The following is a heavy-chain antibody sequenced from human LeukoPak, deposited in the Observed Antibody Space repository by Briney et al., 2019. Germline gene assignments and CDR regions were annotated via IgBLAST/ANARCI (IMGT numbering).Heavy chain of an antibody. V-gene: IGHV4-34*01. CDR3: ARALPRYYDFWSGPTNWFDP. Sequence: SETLSLTCAVYGGSFSGYYWSWIRQPPGKGLEWIGEINHSGSTNYNPSLKSRVTISVDTSKNQFSLKLSSVTAADMAVYYCARALPRYYDFWSGPTNWFDPWGQGTLVTVSS. CDR1: GGSFSGYY. CDR2: INHSGST. J-gene: IGHJ5*02. D-gene: IGHD3-3*01.